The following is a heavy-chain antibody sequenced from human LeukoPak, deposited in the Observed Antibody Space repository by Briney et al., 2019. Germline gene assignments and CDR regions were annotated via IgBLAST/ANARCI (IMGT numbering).Heavy chain of an antibody. Sequence: ASVKVSCKASGYTFTGYYMHWVRQAPGQGLEWMGWINPNSGGTNYAQKFQGRVTMTRDTSISTAYMELSRLRSDDTAVYYCARDRGATRIQLWLDAFDIWGQGTMVTVSS. CDR1: GYTFTGYY. CDR3: ARDRGATRIQLWLDAFDI. CDR2: INPNSGGT. D-gene: IGHD5-18*01. J-gene: IGHJ3*02. V-gene: IGHV1-2*02.